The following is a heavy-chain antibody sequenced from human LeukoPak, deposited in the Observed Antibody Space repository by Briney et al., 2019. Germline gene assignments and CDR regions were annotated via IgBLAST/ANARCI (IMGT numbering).Heavy chain of an antibody. J-gene: IGHJ4*02. V-gene: IGHV3-53*01. CDR1: GFTVITND. CDR2: LYSDGNT. CDR3: ARGVEPLAANTLAY. D-gene: IGHD1-14*01. Sequence: PGGSLRLSCAASGFTVITNDRTWVRQAPGKGLEWVSVLYSDGNTKYADSVQGRFTISRDNSKNTLYLEMNSLSPDDTAVYYCARGVEPLAANTLAYWGQGTLVTVSS.